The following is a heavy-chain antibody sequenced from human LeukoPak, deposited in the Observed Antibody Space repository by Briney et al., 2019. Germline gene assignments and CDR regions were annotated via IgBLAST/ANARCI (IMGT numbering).Heavy chain of an antibody. Sequence: SETLSLTCTVSGYPISSAYYWGWIRQPPGKGLEWIGSIFQSGSTYYNPSLKSRVTISVDTSKNQFSLKLNSVTAADTAVYYCARDVDNDSSGPHDAFDIWGQGTMVTVSS. D-gene: IGHD3-22*01. CDR2: IFQSGST. J-gene: IGHJ3*02. CDR3: ARDVDNDSSGPHDAFDI. V-gene: IGHV4-38-2*02. CDR1: GYPISSAYY.